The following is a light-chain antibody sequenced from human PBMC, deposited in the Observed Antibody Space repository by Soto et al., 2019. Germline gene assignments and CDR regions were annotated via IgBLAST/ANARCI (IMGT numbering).Light chain of an antibody. CDR2: AAS. Sequence: DIQLTQSPSSLSASIGDRVTIACRASQYINTYLNWYQQKPGKAPKLLIYAASSLQSGVPSRFSGSGSGTDFTLIITSLQPEDFATYSCQQSYSAPVTFGGGTKVDIK. CDR1: QYINTY. CDR3: QQSYSAPVT. J-gene: IGKJ4*01. V-gene: IGKV1-39*01.